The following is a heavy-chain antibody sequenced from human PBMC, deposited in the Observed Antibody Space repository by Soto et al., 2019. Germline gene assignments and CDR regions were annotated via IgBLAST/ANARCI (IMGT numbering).Heavy chain of an antibody. V-gene: IGHV1-69*13. CDR3: ARVGSSGSPFDY. D-gene: IGHD6-19*01. Sequence: GASVKVSCKASGGTFSSYAISWVRQAPGQGLEWMGGIIPIFGTANYAQKFQGRVTITADESTSTAYMELSSLRSEDTAVYYCARVGSSGSPFDYWGQGTLVTASS. J-gene: IGHJ4*02. CDR1: GGTFSSYA. CDR2: IIPIFGTA.